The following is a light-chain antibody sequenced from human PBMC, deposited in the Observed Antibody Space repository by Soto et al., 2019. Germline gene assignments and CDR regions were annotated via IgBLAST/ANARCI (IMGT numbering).Light chain of an antibody. CDR3: QTWTTGIQV. V-gene: IGLV4-69*01. J-gene: IGLJ3*02. Sequence: QLVLTQSPSASASLGASVKLTCTLSSGHSSYAIAWHQQQPDKGPRYLMKVNSDGSHSRGDGIPDRFSGSSSGAERYLTISSLQSEDETDYYCQTWTTGIQVFGGGTQLTVL. CDR2: VNSDGSH. CDR1: SGHSSYA.